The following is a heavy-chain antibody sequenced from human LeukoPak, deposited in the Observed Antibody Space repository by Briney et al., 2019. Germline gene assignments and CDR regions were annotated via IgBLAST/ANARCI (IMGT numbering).Heavy chain of an antibody. J-gene: IGHJ4*01. CDR2: INSDGSST. D-gene: IGHD1-26*01. Sequence: GGSLRLSCAASGFTFSSYWMHWVRQAPGKGLVWVSRINSDGSSTSYAESVKGRFTISRDNAKNTLYLQMNSLRAEDTAVYYCARAPTLYSSAPVLDYCAXEPWSPSPQ. CDR3: ARAPTLYSSAPVLDY. CDR1: GFTFSSYW. V-gene: IGHV3-74*01.